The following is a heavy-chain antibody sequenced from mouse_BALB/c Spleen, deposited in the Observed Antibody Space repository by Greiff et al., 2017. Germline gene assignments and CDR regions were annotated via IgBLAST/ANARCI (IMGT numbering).Heavy chain of an antibody. V-gene: IGHV3-6*02. CDR3: AREEAYYVNYTWFAY. J-gene: IGHJ3*01. D-gene: IGHD2-10*01. Sequence: EVKLMESGPGLVKPSQSLSLTCSVTGYSITSGYYWNWIRQFPGNKLEWMGYISYDGSNNYNPSLKNRISITRDTYKNQFFLKLNSVTTEETATYYCAREEAYYVNYTWFAYWGQGTLVTVSA. CDR1: GYSITSGYY. CDR2: ISYDGSN.